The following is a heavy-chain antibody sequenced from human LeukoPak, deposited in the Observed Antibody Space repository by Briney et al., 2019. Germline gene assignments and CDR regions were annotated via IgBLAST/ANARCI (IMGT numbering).Heavy chain of an antibody. CDR3: AISRIAVAGLFDY. D-gene: IGHD6-19*01. Sequence: SETLSLTCTVSGGSISSYYWSWIRQPPGKGLEWIGYIYYSGSTNYNPSLKSRVTISVDTSKNQFSLKLSSVTAADTAVYYCAISRIAVAGLFDYWGQGTLVTVSS. CDR1: GGSISSYY. J-gene: IGHJ4*02. V-gene: IGHV4-59*01. CDR2: IYYSGST.